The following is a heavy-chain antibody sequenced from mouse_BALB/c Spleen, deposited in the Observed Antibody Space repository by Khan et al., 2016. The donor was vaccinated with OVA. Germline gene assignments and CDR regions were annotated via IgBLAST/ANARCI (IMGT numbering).Heavy chain of an antibody. CDR1: GYSITSGYA. J-gene: IGHJ2*01. CDR3: ARGNYYGYYFDY. Sequence: QLEESGPGLVKPSQSLSLTCTVTGYSITSGYAWNWIRQFPGNKLEWMGYISYSGVTSYTPSLKSRISITRDTSKNQFFLQLNSVTTEDTATYYVARGNYYGYYFDYWGQGTTLTVAS. CDR2: ISYSGVT. V-gene: IGHV3-2*02. D-gene: IGHD1-1*01.